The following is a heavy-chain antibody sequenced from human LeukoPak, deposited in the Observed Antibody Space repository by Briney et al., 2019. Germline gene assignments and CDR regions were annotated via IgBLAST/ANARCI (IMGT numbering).Heavy chain of an antibody. CDR1: GGTFKNHD. CDR3: ARGGRYCRSTSCWDF. Sequence: GASVTVSFKSSGGTFKNHDINWVRQPPGQGLEWMGVIITVFGRPNYAQRFHGRVRITADESKTTAYMELSSMSSDDTDLSDCARGGRYCRSTSCWDFWGRGTLVTVSS. V-gene: IGHV1-69*01. J-gene: IGHJ4*02. CDR2: IITVFGRP. D-gene: IGHD2-2*01.